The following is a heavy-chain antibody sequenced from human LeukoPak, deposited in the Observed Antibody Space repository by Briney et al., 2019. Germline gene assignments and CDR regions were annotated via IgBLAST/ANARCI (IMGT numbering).Heavy chain of an antibody. V-gene: IGHV3-30*02. CDR1: GFTFSSFG. D-gene: IGHD5-24*01. Sequence: GGSLRLSCAASGFTFSSFGMHWVRQAPGQGLEWVAFILYDGTNKYYADSVKGRCTISRDNSKKTVYLQMNSLRTEDTAVYYCAKDRWLQGYFDYWGQGTLVTVSS. J-gene: IGHJ4*02. CDR3: AKDRWLQGYFDY. CDR2: ILYDGTNK.